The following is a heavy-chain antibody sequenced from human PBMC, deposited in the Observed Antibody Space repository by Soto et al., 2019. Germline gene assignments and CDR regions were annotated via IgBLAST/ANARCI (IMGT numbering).Heavy chain of an antibody. V-gene: IGHV1-69*13. CDR3: ARAPAMVRGVIGYYYYGMDV. CDR1: GGTFISYA. D-gene: IGHD3-10*01. Sequence: ASVKGSCKGAGGTFISYAISWLRQAPGQGLELMGGIIPIFGTANYAQKFQGRVTITADESTSTAYMELSSLRSEDTAVYYCARAPAMVRGVIGYYYYGMDVWGQGTTVTVSS. CDR2: IIPIFGTA. J-gene: IGHJ6*02.